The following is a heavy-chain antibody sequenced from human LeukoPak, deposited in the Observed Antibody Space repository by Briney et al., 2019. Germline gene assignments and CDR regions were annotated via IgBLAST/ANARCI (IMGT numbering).Heavy chain of an antibody. J-gene: IGHJ6*03. CDR1: GSTFTFYA. Sequence: GGSLRLSCAASGSTFTFYAMSWVRQAPGKGLEWVSVISGSGGSTYYADSVKGRFTISRDNSKNTLYLQMDSLRAEDTAVYYCAKWDGDLYYYYYMDVWGKGTTLTVSS. CDR2: ISGSGGST. CDR3: AKWDGDLYYYYYMDV. D-gene: IGHD4-17*01. V-gene: IGHV3-23*01.